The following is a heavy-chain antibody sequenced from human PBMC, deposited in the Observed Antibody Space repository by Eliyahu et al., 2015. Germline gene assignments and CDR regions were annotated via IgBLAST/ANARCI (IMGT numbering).Heavy chain of an antibody. CDR2: INHSGST. D-gene: IGHD3-10*01. J-gene: IGHJ6*03. CDR3: ARARGSGRNRAEKGKYYYYMDV. V-gene: IGHV4-34*01. Sequence: QVQLQQWGAGLLKPSETLSLTCAVYGGSFSGYYWXXXRQPPGKGLEWIGEINHSGSTNYNPSLKSRVTISVDTSKNQFSLKLSSVTAADTAVYYCARARGSGRNRAEKGKYYYYMDVXGKGTTVTVSS. CDR1: GGSFSGYY.